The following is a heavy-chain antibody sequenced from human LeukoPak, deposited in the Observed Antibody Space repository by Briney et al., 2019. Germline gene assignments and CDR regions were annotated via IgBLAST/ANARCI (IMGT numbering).Heavy chain of an antibody. CDR1: GFTFSSYW. D-gene: IGHD2-21*01. V-gene: IGHV3-74*01. CDR3: ARRYGGYWASDI. Sequence: GGSLRLSCAASGFTFSSYWMHWVRQAPGKGLVWVSRINSDGSSTSYADSVKGRFTISRDNAKNTLYLQMNSLRVEDTAVYYCARRYGGYWASDIWGQGTMVTVSS. CDR2: INSDGSST. J-gene: IGHJ3*02.